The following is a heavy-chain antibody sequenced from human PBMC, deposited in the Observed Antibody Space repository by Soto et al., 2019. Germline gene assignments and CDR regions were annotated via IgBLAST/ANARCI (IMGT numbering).Heavy chain of an antibody. CDR1: GFNFTSSA. J-gene: IGHJ4*02. V-gene: IGHV1-58*01. Sequence: QMQLVQSGPEVKKPGTSVKVSCKASGFNFTSSAVQWVRQARGQRLELIGWIVVGSGNTNYAQKFQERVTITRDMCTSTAYMELSSLRSEDTAVYYCAAALHDYGDYVGFYFYYWGQGTLVTVSS. D-gene: IGHD4-17*01. CDR2: IVVGSGNT. CDR3: AAALHDYGDYVGFYFYY.